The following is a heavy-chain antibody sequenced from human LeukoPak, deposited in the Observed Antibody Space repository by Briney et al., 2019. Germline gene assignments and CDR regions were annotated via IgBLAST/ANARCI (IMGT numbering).Heavy chain of an antibody. J-gene: IGHJ4*02. CDR1: GFTFSSYG. V-gene: IGHV3-30*02. CDR3: ARLAAAGTFS. D-gene: IGHD6-13*01. CDR2: IRYDGSNK. Sequence: GGSLRLSFAASGFTFSSYGMHWVRQAPGKGLEWVAFIRYDGSNKYYADSVKGRFTISRDNSKNTLYLQMNSLRAEDTAVYYCARLAAAGTFSWGQGTLVTVSS.